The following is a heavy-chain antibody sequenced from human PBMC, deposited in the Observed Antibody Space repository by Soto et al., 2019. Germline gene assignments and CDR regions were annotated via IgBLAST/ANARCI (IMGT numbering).Heavy chain of an antibody. CDR2: IYYSGST. CDR1: GGSISSGGYY. Sequence: QVQLQESGPGLVKPSQTLSLTCTVSGGSISSGGYYWSWIRQHPGKGLEWIGYIYYSGSTYYNPSLKSRVTISVDTSKNQFSLKLSSVTAADTAVYYCARDLSGVWRGGDWAPWYFDLWGRGTLVTVSS. V-gene: IGHV4-31*03. D-gene: IGHD2-21*01. J-gene: IGHJ2*01. CDR3: ARDLSGVWRGGDWAPWYFDL.